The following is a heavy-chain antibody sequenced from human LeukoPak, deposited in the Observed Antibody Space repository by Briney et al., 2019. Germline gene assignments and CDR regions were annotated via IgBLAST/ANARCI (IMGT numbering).Heavy chain of an antibody. J-gene: IGHJ4*02. CDR2: IYYSGST. V-gene: IGHV4-31*02. CDR1: GSTFSDYY. D-gene: IGHD1-26*01. Sequence: LRLSCAASGSTFSDYYMSWIRQHPGKGLEWIGYIYYSGSTYYNPSLKSRVTISVDTSKNQFSLKLSSVTAADTAVYYCARVLRSGSYGPWGYWGQGTLVTVSS. CDR3: ARVLRSGSYGPWGY.